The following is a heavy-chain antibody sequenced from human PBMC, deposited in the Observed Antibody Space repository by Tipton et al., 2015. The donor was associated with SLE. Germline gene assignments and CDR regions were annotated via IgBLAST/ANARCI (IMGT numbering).Heavy chain of an antibody. Sequence: TLSLTCTVSGGSISSGSYYWSWIRQPAGKGLEWIGYIYTSGSTNYNPSLKSRVTISVDTSKKQFSLRLTSVTAADTAVYYCAREDPGRCLFDYWGQGTLVTVPS. CDR3: AREDPGRCLFDY. CDR1: GGSISSGSYY. D-gene: IGHD2-15*01. CDR2: IYTSGST. J-gene: IGHJ4*02. V-gene: IGHV4-61*09.